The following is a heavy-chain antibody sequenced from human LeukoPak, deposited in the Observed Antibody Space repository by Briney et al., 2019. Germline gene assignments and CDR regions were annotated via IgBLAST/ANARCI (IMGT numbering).Heavy chain of an antibody. Sequence: GGSLRLSCAASGFTFSTYAMSWVRQAPGKGLEWVSVISGSGGSTYYADSVKGRFTISRDNSKNTLYLQMNSLRAEDTAVYYCAKNVVPAARSSFDYWGQGTLVTVSS. J-gene: IGHJ4*02. CDR3: AKNVVPAARSSFDY. D-gene: IGHD2-2*01. CDR2: ISGSGGST. CDR1: GFTFSTYA. V-gene: IGHV3-23*01.